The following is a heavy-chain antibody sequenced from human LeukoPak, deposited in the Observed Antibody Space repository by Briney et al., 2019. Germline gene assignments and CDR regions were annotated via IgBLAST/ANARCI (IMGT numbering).Heavy chain of an antibody. D-gene: IGHD6-25*01. V-gene: IGHV1-58*02. CDR2: IVVGSGNT. CDR3: AAGSGWHRFDY. CDR1: GFTFTTSA. Sequence: SVKVSCKASGFTFTTSAIQWVRQARGQRLEWIGWIVVGSGNTNYAQKVQERVTITRDMSTSTAYMELSSLTSDDSAVYYCAAGSGWHRFDYWGQRTLVTVSS. J-gene: IGHJ4*02.